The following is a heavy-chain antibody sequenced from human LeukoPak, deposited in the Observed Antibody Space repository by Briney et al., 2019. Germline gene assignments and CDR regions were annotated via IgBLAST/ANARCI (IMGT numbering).Heavy chain of an antibody. Sequence: PGRSLRLSCAASGFTFSSYAMHWVRQAPGKGLEWVSVISYDGSNKYYADSVKGRFTISRDNSKNTLYLQMNSLRAEDTAVYYWARESFPTVVTPTDCWGERTVVTVSS. J-gene: IGHJ4*02. D-gene: IGHD4-23*01. CDR2: ISYDGSNK. CDR1: GFTFSSYA. CDR3: ARESFPTVVTPTDC. V-gene: IGHV3-30*04.